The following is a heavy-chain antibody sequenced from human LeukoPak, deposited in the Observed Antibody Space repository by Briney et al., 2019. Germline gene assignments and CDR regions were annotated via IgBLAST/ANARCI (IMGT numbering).Heavy chain of an antibody. J-gene: IGHJ3*02. V-gene: IGHV5-51*01. D-gene: IGHD3-22*01. Sequence: GESLKISCKGSGYSFTSYWIGWVRQVPGKGLEWMGIIYPGDSDTRYSPSFQGQVTISADKSISTAYLQWSSLKASDTAMYYCATTYYYDSSAHGAFDIWGQGTMVTVSS. CDR1: GYSFTSYW. CDR3: ATTYYYDSSAHGAFDI. CDR2: IYPGDSDT.